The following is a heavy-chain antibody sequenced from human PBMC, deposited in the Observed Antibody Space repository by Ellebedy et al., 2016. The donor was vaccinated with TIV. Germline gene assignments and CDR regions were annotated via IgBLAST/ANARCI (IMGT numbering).Heavy chain of an antibody. CDR3: VREGVRGLSVY. Sequence: GESLKISCEASGFTFNKYWMSWVRKAPGRGLEWVANIKQDGSENYYADSVKGRFTISRDNAKNSLYLQINSLRPEDTAIYYCVREGVRGLSVYWGQGTLVTVSS. V-gene: IGHV3-7*01. CDR2: IKQDGSEN. J-gene: IGHJ4*02. D-gene: IGHD3-10*01. CDR1: GFTFNKYW.